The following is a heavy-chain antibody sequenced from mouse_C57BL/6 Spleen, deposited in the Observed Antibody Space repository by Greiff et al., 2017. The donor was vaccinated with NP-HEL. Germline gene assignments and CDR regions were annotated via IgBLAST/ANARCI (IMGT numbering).Heavy chain of an antibody. V-gene: IGHV2-3*01. CDR2: LWGDGST. CDR1: GFSLTSYG. CDR3: AKFYDGYYVWYFDV. Sequence: VQLVESGPGLVAPSQSLSITCTVSGFSLTSYGVSWVRQPPGKGLEWLGVLWGDGSTNYHSALISRLSISKDNSKSQVFLKLNSLQTDDTATYYCAKFYDGYYVWYFDVWGTGTTVTVSS. J-gene: IGHJ1*03. D-gene: IGHD2-3*01.